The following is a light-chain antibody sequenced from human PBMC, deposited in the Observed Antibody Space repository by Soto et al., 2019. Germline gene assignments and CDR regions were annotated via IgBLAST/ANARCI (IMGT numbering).Light chain of an antibody. CDR2: RAS. V-gene: IGKV1-39*01. Sequence: DIQMTQSPASLSASVGDRVTISCRASQTISTFLNWYQQKPGTAPRLLIYRASSVQSGVPPRFSGSGSGRDFTLTINSLRPEDIATYFCQHSYSSPPWTFGQGTKVEV. CDR1: QTISTF. CDR3: QHSYSSPPWT. J-gene: IGKJ1*01.